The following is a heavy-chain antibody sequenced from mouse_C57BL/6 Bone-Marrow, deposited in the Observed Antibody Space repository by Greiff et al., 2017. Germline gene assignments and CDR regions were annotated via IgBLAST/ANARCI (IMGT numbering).Heavy chain of an antibody. CDR1: GYTFTSYW. V-gene: IGHV1-55*01. J-gene: IGHJ1*03. D-gene: IGHD2-5*01. CDR3: ARPYYSNYWYFDV. Sequence: QVQLKQPGAELVKPGASVKMSCKASGYTFTSYWITWVKQRPGPGLEWIGDIYPGSGSTNYNEKFKSKATLTVDTSSSTAYMQLSSLSSEDSAVYYCARPYYSNYWYFDVWGTGTTVTVSS. CDR2: IYPGSGST.